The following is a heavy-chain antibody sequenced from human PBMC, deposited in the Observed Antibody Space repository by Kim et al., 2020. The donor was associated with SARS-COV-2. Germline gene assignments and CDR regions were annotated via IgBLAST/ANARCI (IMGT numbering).Heavy chain of an antibody. J-gene: IGHJ5*01. CDR2: VYHSGST. CDR1: GAYITNHY. CDR3: VREGYFDGGIFFFDS. V-gene: IGHV4-59*11. Sequence: SETLSLTCTVSGAYITNHYWSWIRLPPGKGQEWIGNVYHSGSTSYNPSLNSRVPMSVATSKRQFSLHVTPVTAAATAISYCVREGYFDGGIFFFDSWG. D-gene: IGHD3-3*02.